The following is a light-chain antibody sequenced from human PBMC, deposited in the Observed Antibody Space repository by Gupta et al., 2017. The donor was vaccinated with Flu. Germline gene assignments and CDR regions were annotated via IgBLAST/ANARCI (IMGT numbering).Light chain of an antibody. CDR3: CSYAGSYTVV. V-gene: IGLV2-11*01. J-gene: IGLJ2*01. Sequence: QSALTQPRSVSGSPGQSVTISCSGTSSDVGGYNYVSWYQQHPGKAPKLMIYDVSKRPSGVPDRFSGSKSGITASLTISGLQAEDEVDYYCCSYAGSYTVVFGGGTKLTVL. CDR1: SSDVGGYNY. CDR2: DVS.